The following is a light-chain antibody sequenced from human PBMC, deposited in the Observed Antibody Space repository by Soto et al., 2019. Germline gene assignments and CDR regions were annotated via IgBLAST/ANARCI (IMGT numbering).Light chain of an antibody. CDR1: QSISSW. Sequence: DSQMTQSPSPLVASVGDRLTITRRASQSISSWLAWDQQKPGXTPXXLIYDASSLESGVPSRFRGIGSGKEFTLAISSLQPDDCATYDCQQYNSYWTFGRGTKV. J-gene: IGKJ1*01. V-gene: IGKV1-5*01. CDR2: DAS. CDR3: QQYNSYWT.